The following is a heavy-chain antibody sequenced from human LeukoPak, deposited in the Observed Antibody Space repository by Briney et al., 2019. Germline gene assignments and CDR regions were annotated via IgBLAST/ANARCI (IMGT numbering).Heavy chain of an antibody. CDR2: IYYSGST. CDR3: ARGGDGGYSSSWYYFDY. J-gene: IGHJ4*02. CDR1: GGSINSYY. D-gene: IGHD6-13*01. Sequence: SSETLSLTCTVSGGSINSYYWSWIRQPPGKGLECIGYIYYSGSTNYNPSLKSRVTISVDTSKNKFSLKLSSVTAADTAVYYCARGGDGGYSSSWYYFDYWGQGALVTVSS. V-gene: IGHV4-59*01.